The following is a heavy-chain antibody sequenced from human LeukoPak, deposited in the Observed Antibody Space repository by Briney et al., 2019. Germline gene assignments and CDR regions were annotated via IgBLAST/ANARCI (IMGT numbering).Heavy chain of an antibody. CDR2: ISSSSSTI. CDR3: VRDRGISFYFDY. J-gene: IGHJ4*02. CDR1: GFTFSSYS. V-gene: IGHV3-48*01. Sequence: GGSLRLSCAASGFTFSSYSMNWVRQAPGKGLEWVSYISSSSSTIYYADSVKGRFTVSRDNAKNSLDLQMNSLRADDTAVYYCVRDRGISFYFDYWGQGTLVTVSS. D-gene: IGHD3-16*02.